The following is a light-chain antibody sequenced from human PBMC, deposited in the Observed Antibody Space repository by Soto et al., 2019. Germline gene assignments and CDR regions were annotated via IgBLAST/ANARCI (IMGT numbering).Light chain of an antibody. Sequence: EILMTQSPATLSVSPGERATLSCRASQSVDSNLAWYQQKPGQAPRLLIYGASTRATGISARFSGSGSGTEFTLTISSLQSEDFGVYYCQQYSSWPPITFGQGTKVDIK. CDR3: QQYSSWPPIT. V-gene: IGKV3-15*01. CDR2: GAS. CDR1: QSVDSN. J-gene: IGKJ2*01.